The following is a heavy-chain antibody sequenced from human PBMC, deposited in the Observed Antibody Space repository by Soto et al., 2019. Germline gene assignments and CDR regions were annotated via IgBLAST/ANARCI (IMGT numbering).Heavy chain of an antibody. CDR2: TVADSGNR. J-gene: IGHJ4*02. V-gene: IGHV1-18*01. CDR1: GYSFMSYG. CDR3: ARVAGYGSASRHFDN. Sequence: QVQLMQSGAEVTKPGASVTLSCKTSGYSFMSYGLSWVRQAPGQGLEWMGWTVADSGNRIYAQKFQDRINMNIDTSTNTGYMELRSLRSDDSALYFCARVAGYGSASRHFDNWGQGTLVTVSS. D-gene: IGHD3-10*01.